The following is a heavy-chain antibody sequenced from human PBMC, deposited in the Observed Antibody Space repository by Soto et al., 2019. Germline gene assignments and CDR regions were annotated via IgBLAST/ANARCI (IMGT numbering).Heavy chain of an antibody. V-gene: IGHV3-30*03. CDR2: ISYDGSNK. CDR3: ATDVSTGTTLLTNWFDP. D-gene: IGHD1-1*01. CDR1: GFTFSSYG. J-gene: IGHJ5*02. Sequence: GGSLRLSCAASGFTFSSYGMHWVRQAPGKGLEWVAVISYDGSNKYYADSVKGRFTISTDNSKNTLFLQMNSLRAEDTAVYYCATDVSTGTTLLTNWFDPWGQGTLVTVSS.